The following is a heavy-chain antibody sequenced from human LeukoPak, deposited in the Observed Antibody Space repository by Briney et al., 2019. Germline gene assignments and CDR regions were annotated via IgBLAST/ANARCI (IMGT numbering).Heavy chain of an antibody. D-gene: IGHD3-9*01. Sequence: PGGSLRLSCAASGFTFSSYGMHWVRQAPGKGLEWVAVISYDGSNKYYADSVKGRFTISRDNSKNTLYLQMNGLRAEDTAVYYCASGLYYDILTGRLMGAFDIWGQGTMVTVSS. CDR3: ASGLYYDILTGRLMGAFDI. CDR1: GFTFSSYG. J-gene: IGHJ3*02. CDR2: ISYDGSNK. V-gene: IGHV3-30*03.